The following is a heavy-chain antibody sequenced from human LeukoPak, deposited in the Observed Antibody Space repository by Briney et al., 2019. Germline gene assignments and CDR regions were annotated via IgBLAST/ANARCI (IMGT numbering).Heavy chain of an antibody. V-gene: IGHV3-21*04. CDR3: VGAHDSSGYAMPEFDY. CDR1: GFTFSSYS. Sequence: PGGSLRLSCAASGFTFSSYSMNWVRQAPGKGLEWVSSISSSSSYIYYADSVKGRFTISRDNAKNSLYLQMNSLRSEDTAVYYCVGAHDSSGYAMPEFDYWGQGTLVTVSS. J-gene: IGHJ4*02. CDR2: ISSSSSYI. D-gene: IGHD3-22*01.